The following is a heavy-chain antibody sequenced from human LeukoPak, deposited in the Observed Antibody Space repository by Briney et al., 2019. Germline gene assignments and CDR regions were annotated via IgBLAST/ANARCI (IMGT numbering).Heavy chain of an antibody. Sequence: GESLKISCKGSGYSFTSYWIGWVRQMPGKGLEWMGIVYPGDSNTRYNPSFQGQVTLSVDKSISTAYLQWSSLKASDTAMYYCARAFERGRGGVTRFDYWDQGTLVSVSS. CDR3: ARAFERGRGGVTRFDY. D-gene: IGHD1-1*01. CDR1: GYSFTSYW. CDR2: VYPGDSNT. V-gene: IGHV5-51*01. J-gene: IGHJ4*02.